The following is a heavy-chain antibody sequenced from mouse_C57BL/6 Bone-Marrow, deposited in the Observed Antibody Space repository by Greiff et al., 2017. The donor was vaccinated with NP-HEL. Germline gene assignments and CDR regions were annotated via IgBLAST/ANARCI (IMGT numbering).Heavy chain of an antibody. J-gene: IGHJ2*01. V-gene: IGHV5-4*01. Sequence: EVQRVESGGGLVKPGGSLKLSCAASGFTFSSYAMSWVRQTPEKRLEWVATISDGGSYTYYPDNVKGRFTISRDNAKNNLYLQMSHLKSEDTAMYYCARDRDDEYYFDYWGQGTTLTVSS. D-gene: IGHD2-12*01. CDR2: ISDGGSYT. CDR1: GFTFSSYA. CDR3: ARDRDDEYYFDY.